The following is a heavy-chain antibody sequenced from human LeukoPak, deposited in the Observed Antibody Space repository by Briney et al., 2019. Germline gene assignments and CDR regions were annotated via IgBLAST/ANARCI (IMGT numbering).Heavy chain of an antibody. CDR1: GYTLTELS. D-gene: IGHD3-22*01. J-gene: IGHJ5*02. V-gene: IGHV1-24*01. CDR3: AREQGPYYYDSSGSGFTP. Sequence: ASVKVSCKVSGYTLTELSMHWVRQAPGKGLEWMGGFDPEDGETIYAQKFQGRVTMTEDTSTDTAYMELSSLRSDDTAVYYCAREQGPYYYDSSGSGFTPWAQGPRVTVPS. CDR2: FDPEDGET.